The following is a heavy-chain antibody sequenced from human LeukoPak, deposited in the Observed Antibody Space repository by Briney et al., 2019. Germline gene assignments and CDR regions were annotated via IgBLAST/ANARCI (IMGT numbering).Heavy chain of an antibody. V-gene: IGHV3-21*01. J-gene: IGHJ4*02. CDR1: GFTFTTFN. Sequence: PGGSLRLSCAASGFTFTTFNMNWVRQSPGKGLEWVSCISSSSDYIYYADSVKGRFTISRDNSRNSLYLQMNSLRAEDTAVYYCAGRDYGDYFFDSGGQGTLVTVSS. CDR2: ISSSSDYI. D-gene: IGHD4-17*01. CDR3: AGRDYGDYFFDS.